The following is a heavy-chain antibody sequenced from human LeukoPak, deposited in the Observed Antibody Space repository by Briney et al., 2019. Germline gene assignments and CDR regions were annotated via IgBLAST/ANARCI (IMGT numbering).Heavy chain of an antibody. CDR3: AKDGGYSSGWPYNWFDP. CDR2: ISSSSSYI. D-gene: IGHD6-19*01. CDR1: GFTFSSYS. V-gene: IGHV3-21*04. J-gene: IGHJ5*02. Sequence: GGSLRLSCAASGFTFSSYSMNWVRQAPGKGLEWVSSISSSSSYIYYADSVKGRFTVSRDNSNNTLYLQMNSLRAEDTAVYYCAKDGGYSSGWPYNWFDPWGQGTLVTVSS.